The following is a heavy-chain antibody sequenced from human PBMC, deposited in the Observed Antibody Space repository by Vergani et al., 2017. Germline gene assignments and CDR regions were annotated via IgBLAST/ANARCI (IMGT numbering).Heavy chain of an antibody. J-gene: IGHJ3*02. D-gene: IGHD1-26*01. CDR1: GGSFSGYY. CDR2: INHSGST. CDR3: ARLAVAALVGADAFDI. V-gene: IGHV4-34*09. Sequence: QLQLQESGSGLVKPSQTLSLTCAVYGGSFSGYYWSWIRQPPGKGLEWIGEINHSGSTNYNPSLKSRVTISVDTSKNQFSLKLSSVTAADTAVYYCARLAVAALVGADAFDIWGQGTMVTVSS.